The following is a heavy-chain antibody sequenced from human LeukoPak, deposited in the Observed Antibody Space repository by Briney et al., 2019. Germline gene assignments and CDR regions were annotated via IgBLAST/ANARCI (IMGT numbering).Heavy chain of an antibody. V-gene: IGHV4-34*01. J-gene: IGHJ4*02. D-gene: IGHD3-9*01. CDR3: ARAGVYYDILTGYRGNYFDY. Sequence: GSLRLSCAASGFTFSSYAMSWIRQPPGKGLEWIGEINHSGSTNYNPSLKSRVTISVDTSKNQFSLKLSSVTAADTAVYYCARAGVYYDILTGYRGNYFDYWGQGTLVTVSS. CDR1: GFTFSSYA. CDR2: INHSGST.